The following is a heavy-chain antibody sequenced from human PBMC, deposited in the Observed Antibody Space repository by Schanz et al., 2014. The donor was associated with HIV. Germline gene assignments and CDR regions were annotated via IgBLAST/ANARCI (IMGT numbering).Heavy chain of an antibody. CDR3: ARGLKDSSSSEAFHI. Sequence: QVQLQQSGAEVKKPGSSVKVSCTASGDGFTTRTISWLRQAPGHALEWMGGIIPIFATPNYAQKFQGRVTITADESTSTAYMELSSLRSDDTAMYYCARGLKDSSSSEAFHIWGQGTMVNVSS. J-gene: IGHJ3*02. CDR2: IIPIFATP. D-gene: IGHD6-6*01. CDR1: GDGFTTRT. V-gene: IGHV1-69*13.